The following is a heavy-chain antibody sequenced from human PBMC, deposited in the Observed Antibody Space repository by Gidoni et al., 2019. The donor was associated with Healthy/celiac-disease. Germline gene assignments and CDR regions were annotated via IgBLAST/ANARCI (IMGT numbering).Heavy chain of an antibody. Sequence: QVQLVESGGGVVQPGRSLRLSCAASGFTFSSYAMHWVRQAPGKGLEWVAFISYDGSNKYYADSVKGRFTISRDNSKNTLYLQMNSLRAEDTAVYYCARDNGHYDSSGYLDYWGQGTLVTVSS. V-gene: IGHV3-30-3*01. CDR3: ARDNGHYDSSGYLDY. J-gene: IGHJ4*02. D-gene: IGHD3-22*01. CDR2: ISYDGSNK. CDR1: GFTFSSYA.